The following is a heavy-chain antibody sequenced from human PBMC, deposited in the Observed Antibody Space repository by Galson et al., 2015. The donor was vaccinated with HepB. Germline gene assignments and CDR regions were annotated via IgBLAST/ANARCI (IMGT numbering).Heavy chain of an antibody. Sequence: SCKASGGTFSSYAISWVRQAPGQGLEWMGGIIPIFGTANYAQKFQGRVTITADESTSTAYMELSSLRSEDTAVYYCARGGGGNSLFHYYYYMDVWGKGTTVTV. CDR3: ARGGGGNSLFHYYYYMDV. CDR2: IIPIFGTA. J-gene: IGHJ6*03. V-gene: IGHV1-69*01. CDR1: GGTFSSYA. D-gene: IGHD4-23*01.